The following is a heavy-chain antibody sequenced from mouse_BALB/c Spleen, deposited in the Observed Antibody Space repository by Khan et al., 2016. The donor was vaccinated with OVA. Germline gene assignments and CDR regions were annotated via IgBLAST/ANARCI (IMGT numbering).Heavy chain of an antibody. CDR3: TSDSYYGSSAYYAMDY. CDR1: GYTFTSFW. V-gene: IGHV1-69*02. CDR2: IYPSDSYT. Sequence: VQLQQPGAELVRPGASVKLSCKASGYTFTSFWVNWVKQRPGQGLEWIGNIYPSDSYTNYNQKFKDKATLTVDKSSSTAYMQLSSPTSEDSAVFYCTSDSYYGSSAYYAMDYWGQGTSITVSS. D-gene: IGHD1-1*01. J-gene: IGHJ4*01.